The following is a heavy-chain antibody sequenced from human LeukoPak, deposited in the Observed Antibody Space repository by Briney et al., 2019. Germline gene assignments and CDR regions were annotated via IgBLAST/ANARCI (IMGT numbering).Heavy chain of an antibody. V-gene: IGHV3-23*01. CDR2: ISGSGGST. J-gene: IGHJ4*02. CDR1: GFTFSSYG. Sequence: GGSLRLSCAASGFTFSSYGMSWVRQAPGKGLEWVSPISGSGGSTYYADSVKGRFTISRDNSKNTLYLQMNSLKPENTAVYYCAGVAEAAAFDSWGQGTLVTVSS. CDR3: AGVAEAAAFDS. D-gene: IGHD6-13*01.